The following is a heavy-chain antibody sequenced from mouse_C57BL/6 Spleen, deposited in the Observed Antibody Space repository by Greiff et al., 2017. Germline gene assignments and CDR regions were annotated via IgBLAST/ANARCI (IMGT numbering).Heavy chain of an antibody. CDR1: GYAFSSYW. CDR2: IYPGDGDT. D-gene: IGHD3-2*02. V-gene: IGHV1-80*01. J-gene: IGHJ2*01. Sequence: QVQLQQSGAELVKPGASVKISCKASGYAFSSYWMNWVKQRPGKGLEWIGQIYPGDGDTNYNGKFKGKATLTADKSSSTAYMQLSSLTSEDSAVYFCASTAQATLFDYWGQGTTLTVSS. CDR3: ASTAQATLFDY.